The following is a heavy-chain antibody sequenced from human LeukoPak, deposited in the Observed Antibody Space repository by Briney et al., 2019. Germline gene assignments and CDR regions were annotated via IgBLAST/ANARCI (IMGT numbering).Heavy chain of an antibody. V-gene: IGHV1-46*01. CDR3: AREAGDY. J-gene: IGHJ4*02. CDR2: INPSGGST. CDR1: GYTFTSYY. D-gene: IGHD6-19*01. Sequence: ASVKVSCKASGYTFTSYYMHWVRQAPGQGLEWMGIINPSGGSTSYAQKFQGRVTMTRDMSASTAYMELSSLRSEDMAVYYCAREAGDYWGQGTLVTVSS.